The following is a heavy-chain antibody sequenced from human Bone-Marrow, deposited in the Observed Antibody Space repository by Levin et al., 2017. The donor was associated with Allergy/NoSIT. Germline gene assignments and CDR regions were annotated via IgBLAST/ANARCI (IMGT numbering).Heavy chain of an antibody. CDR3: ARDYFGSGSPFDD. CDR1: GYSFTAYY. CDR2: INPKSAVT. Sequence: GESLKISCKTSGYSFTAYYIHWMRQAPGQGLEWLGRINPKSAVTLYARKFAGRVTTDTSISTAYLELTNLRSDDTALYFCARDYFGSGSPFDDWGQGTLVTVSS. D-gene: IGHD3-10*01. J-gene: IGHJ4*02. V-gene: IGHV1-2*01.